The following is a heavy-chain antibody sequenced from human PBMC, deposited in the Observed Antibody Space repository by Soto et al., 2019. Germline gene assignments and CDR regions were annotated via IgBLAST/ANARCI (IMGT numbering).Heavy chain of an antibody. Sequence: PGGSLRLSCAASGFTFSSYGMHWVRQAPGKGLEWVAVISYDGSNKYYADSVKGRFTISRDNSKNTLYLQMNSLRAEDTAVYYCAKGKSLSYFDYWGQGSLVTVSS. CDR2: ISYDGSNK. V-gene: IGHV3-30*18. D-gene: IGHD3-10*01. J-gene: IGHJ4*02. CDR1: GFTFSSYG. CDR3: AKGKSLSYFDY.